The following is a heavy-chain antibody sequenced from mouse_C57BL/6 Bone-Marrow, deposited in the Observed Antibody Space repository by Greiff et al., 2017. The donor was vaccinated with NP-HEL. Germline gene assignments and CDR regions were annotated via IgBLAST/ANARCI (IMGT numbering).Heavy chain of an antibody. Sequence: VQLQQPGAELVKPGASVKLSCKASGYTFTSYWMHWVKQRPGQGLEWIGMIYPRSGSTNYNEKFKSKATLTVDKSSSTAYMQLSSLTSEDSAVYYCDLDGNYWHFDVWGTGTTVTVSS. V-gene: IGHV1-64*01. CDR2: IYPRSGST. CDR1: GYTFTSYW. J-gene: IGHJ1*03. CDR3: DLDGNYWHFDV. D-gene: IGHD2-1*01.